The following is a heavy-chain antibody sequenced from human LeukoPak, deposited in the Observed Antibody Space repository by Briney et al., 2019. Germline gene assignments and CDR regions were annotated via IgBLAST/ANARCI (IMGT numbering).Heavy chain of an antibody. V-gene: IGHV1-69*13. CDR3: ASVLFWSYFDFWSGPLDDLDV. CDR1: GGKFGFYS. J-gene: IGHJ3*01. Sequence: SVKVSCMASGGKFGFYSLTWVRQAPGQGLEWVGRIIPLFGTINYAQKFQDRVTLSADDSTGTAYMELRSLSSDDRAVYYCASVLFWSYFDFWSGPLDDLDVWGQGTLVTVSS. CDR2: IIPLFGTI. D-gene: IGHD3-3*01.